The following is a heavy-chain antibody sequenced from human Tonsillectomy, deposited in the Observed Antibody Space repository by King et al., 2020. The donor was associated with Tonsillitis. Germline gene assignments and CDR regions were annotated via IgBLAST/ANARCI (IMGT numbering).Heavy chain of an antibody. J-gene: IGHJ4*02. CDR2: IYYSGST. D-gene: IGHD3-22*01. CDR1: GDSIGSSSYY. V-gene: IGHV4-39*01. Sequence: MQLQESGPGLVKPSETLSLTCTVSGDSIGSSSYYWGWIRQPPGKGLEWIGSIYYSGSTYYNPSLKSRVTISVDTSKNQFSLKLTSVTAVDTAVYYCARSSGYYRDFDYWGQGTLVTVSS. CDR3: ARSSGYYRDFDY.